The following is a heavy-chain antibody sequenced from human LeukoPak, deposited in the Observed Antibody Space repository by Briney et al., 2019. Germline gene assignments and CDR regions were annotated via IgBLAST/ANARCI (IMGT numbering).Heavy chain of an antibody. V-gene: IGHV3-66*01. Sequence: GGSLRLSCAASGFTVSSNYMSWVRQAPGKGLEWVSVIYSGGSTYYADSVKGRFTISRDNSKNTLYLQMNSLRAEDTAVYYCARLLRDYYDPQKADYFDYWGQGTLVTVSS. CDR1: GFTVSSNY. D-gene: IGHD3-22*01. CDR2: IYSGGST. CDR3: ARLLRDYYDPQKADYFDY. J-gene: IGHJ4*02.